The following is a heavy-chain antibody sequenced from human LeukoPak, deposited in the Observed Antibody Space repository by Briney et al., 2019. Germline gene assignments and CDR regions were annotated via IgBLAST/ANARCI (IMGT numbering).Heavy chain of an antibody. V-gene: IGHV1-69*05. CDR3: ARGATVTPYDAFDI. J-gene: IGHJ3*02. D-gene: IGHD4-17*01. Sequence: WASVKVSCKASGGTLSSYAISWVRQAPGQGLEWMGGIIPIFGTANYAQKFQGRVTITTDESTSTAYMELSSLRSDDTAVYYCARGATVTPYDAFDIWGQGTMVTVSS. CDR2: IIPIFGTA. CDR1: GGTLSSYA.